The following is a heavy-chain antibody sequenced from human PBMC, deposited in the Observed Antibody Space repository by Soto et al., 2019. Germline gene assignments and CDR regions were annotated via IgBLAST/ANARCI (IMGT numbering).Heavy chain of an antibody. Sequence: KLSCKDSGGTFSSYAISWVRQAPGQGLEWMGGIIPIFGTANYAQKFQGRVTITADKSTSTAYMELSSLRSEDTAVYYCARDLGKAAAGWFDPWGQGTLVTVSS. CDR2: IIPIFGTA. J-gene: IGHJ5*02. D-gene: IGHD6-13*01. CDR3: ARDLGKAAAGWFDP. CDR1: GGTFSSYA. V-gene: IGHV1-69*06.